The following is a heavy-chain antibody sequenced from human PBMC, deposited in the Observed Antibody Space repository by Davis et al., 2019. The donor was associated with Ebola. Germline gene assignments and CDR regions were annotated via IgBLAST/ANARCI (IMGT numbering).Heavy chain of an antibody. J-gene: IGHJ6*02. CDR2: IYYSGST. CDR1: GGSFSGYY. V-gene: IGHV4-34*09. Sequence: SETLSLTCAVSGGSFSGYYWSWIRQPPGKGLAWIGSIYYSGSTYYNPSLKSRVTISVDTSKNQFSLKLGSVTAADTAVYYCARDRFYYGSGSYSHYYYGMDVWGQGTTVTVSS. D-gene: IGHD3-10*01. CDR3: ARDRFYYGSGSYSHYYYGMDV.